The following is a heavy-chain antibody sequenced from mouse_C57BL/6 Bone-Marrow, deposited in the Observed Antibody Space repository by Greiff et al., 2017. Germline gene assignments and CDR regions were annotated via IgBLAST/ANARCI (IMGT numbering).Heavy chain of an antibody. J-gene: IGHJ3*01. CDR1: GYTFTSYG. CDR2: IYPRSGNT. Sequence: VKLMESGAELARPGASVKLSCKASGYTFTSYGISWVKQTTGQGLEWIGEIYPRSGNTYYNEKFKGKATLTADKSSSTAYMELRSLTSEDSAVYFCAIRYPFAYWGQGTLVTVSA. CDR3: AIRYPFAY. V-gene: IGHV1-81*01. D-gene: IGHD1-1*01.